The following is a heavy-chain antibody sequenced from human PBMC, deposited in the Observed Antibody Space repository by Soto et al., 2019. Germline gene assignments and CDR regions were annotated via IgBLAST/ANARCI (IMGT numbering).Heavy chain of an antibody. Sequence: QMQLVESGGGVVQPGRSLRLSCVASGFPFSEFGMHWVRQAPGKGLEWVALISYDGSDYADSVKGPFTISRDDSRDTVFLHMYNLRPDDTCVYYCARRWNYDLDFWGQGTMVAVSS. CDR3: ARRWNYDLDF. J-gene: IGHJ4*02. CDR2: ISYDGSD. D-gene: IGHD3-16*01. CDR1: GFPFSEFG. V-gene: IGHV3-33*03.